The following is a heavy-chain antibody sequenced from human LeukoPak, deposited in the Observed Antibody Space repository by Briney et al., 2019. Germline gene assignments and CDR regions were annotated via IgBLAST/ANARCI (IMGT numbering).Heavy chain of an antibody. Sequence: ASVKVSCKASGYTFTSYAMNWVRQAPGQGLEWMGWINTNTGDPTYAQGFTGRFVFSLNTSVSTAYLQISSLKAEDTAVYYCARTALVRGVIDYYYGMDVWGQGTTVTVSS. CDR2: INTNTGDP. CDR3: ARTALVRGVIDYYYGMDV. CDR1: GYTFTSYA. D-gene: IGHD3-10*01. J-gene: IGHJ6*02. V-gene: IGHV7-4-1*02.